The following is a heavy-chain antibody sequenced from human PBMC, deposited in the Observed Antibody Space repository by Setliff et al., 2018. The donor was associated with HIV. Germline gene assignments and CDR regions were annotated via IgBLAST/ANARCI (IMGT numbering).Heavy chain of an antibody. CDR3: ARDQITMVRGTLGAFDI. J-gene: IGHJ3*02. V-gene: IGHV1-18*01. CDR1: GYTFTSYG. D-gene: IGHD3-10*01. CDR2: ISAYNGNT. Sequence: ASVKVSCKASGYTFTSYGISWVRQAPGQGLEWMGWISAYNGNTNYAQKLQGRVTMTTDTSTSTAYMELRSLRSDDTAVYYCARDQITMVRGTLGAFDIWGQGTMGTVSS.